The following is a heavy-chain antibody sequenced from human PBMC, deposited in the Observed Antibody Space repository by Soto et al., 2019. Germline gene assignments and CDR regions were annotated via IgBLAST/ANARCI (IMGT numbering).Heavy chain of an antibody. J-gene: IGHJ5*02. D-gene: IGHD3-3*01. CDR3: ARGAGVVIYNWFDP. CDR2: IYYSGST. CDR1: GGSISSGGYY. V-gene: IGHV4-31*03. Sequence: SETLSLTCTVSGGSISSGGYYWSWIRQHPGKGLEWIGYIYYSGSTYYNPSLKSRVTISVDTSKNQFSLKLSSVTAADTAVYYCARGAGVVIYNWFDPWGQGTLVTVSS.